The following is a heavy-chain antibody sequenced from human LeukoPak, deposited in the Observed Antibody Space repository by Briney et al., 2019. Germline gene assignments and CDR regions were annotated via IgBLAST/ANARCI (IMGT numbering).Heavy chain of an antibody. Sequence: PGGSLRLSCVGSDFSFSDYFMHWVRQAPGKGLVWVSTIKPFERGADYADSVKGRFTISRDNAKNSLYLQMNSLRAEDTAVYYCARIQVESITIFGVVMISAGSSYWFDPWGQGTLVTVSS. CDR3: ARIQVESITIFGVVMISAGSSYWFDP. V-gene: IGHV3-74*01. CDR1: DFSFSDYF. CDR2: IKPFERGA. D-gene: IGHD3-3*01. J-gene: IGHJ5*02.